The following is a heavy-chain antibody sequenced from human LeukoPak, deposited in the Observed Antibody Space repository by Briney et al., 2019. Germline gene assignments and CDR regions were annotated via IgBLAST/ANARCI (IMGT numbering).Heavy chain of an antibody. J-gene: IGHJ4*01. D-gene: IGHD6-25*01. CDR2: IYSSGST. CDR3: AKSGGYGLIDY. V-gene: IGHV4-39*01. CDR1: GGSISSSSYY. Sequence: PSGTLSLTCTVSGGSISSSSYYWGWIRQPPGKGLEWIGSIYSSGSTYYNSSLKSRVTISIDTSKNQVSLKMSSVTAADTAVYYCAKSGGYGLIDYWGQGTLVTVSS.